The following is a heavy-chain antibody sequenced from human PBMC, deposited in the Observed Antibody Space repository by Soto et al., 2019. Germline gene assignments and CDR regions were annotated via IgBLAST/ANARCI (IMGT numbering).Heavy chain of an antibody. CDR1: SYTFTKYD. CDR3: VRQYYDFWTDYPDFDY. V-gene: IGHV1-18*04. CDR2: ISPNSGRP. D-gene: IGHD3-3*01. Sequence: ASVKVSCKASSYTFTKYDISWVRQAPGQGLEWLGLISPNSGRPSYAQKFEGRVTMTTDTSTTTAYLELRSLRSDDTAVYYCVRQYYDFWTDYPDFDYWGQGTLVTVSS. J-gene: IGHJ4*02.